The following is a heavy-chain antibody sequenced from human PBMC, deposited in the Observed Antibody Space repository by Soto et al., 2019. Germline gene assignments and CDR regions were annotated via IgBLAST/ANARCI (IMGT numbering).Heavy chain of an antibody. CDR1: GFTFSTHA. Sequence: EVQLVESGGGLVQPGGSLRLSCAVSGFTFSTHAMNWVRQAPGKGLEWVAYIHGTRSIIYYADSVKGRFTISRDNAKNSLFLQMDSMRDEDTAVYYCARDARHAEYDYCGQGTLVTVYS. CDR2: IHGTRSII. V-gene: IGHV3-48*02. CDR3: ARDARHAEYDY. D-gene: IGHD2-2*01. J-gene: IGHJ4*02.